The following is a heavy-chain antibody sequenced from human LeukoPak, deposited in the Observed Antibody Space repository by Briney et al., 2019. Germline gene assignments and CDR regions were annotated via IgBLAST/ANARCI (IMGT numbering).Heavy chain of an antibody. CDR2: ISYDGSNK. Sequence: GGSLRLSCAASGFTFSSYAMHWVRQAPGKGLEWVAVISYDGSNKYYADSVEGRFTISRDNSKNTLYLQMNSLRAEDTAVHYCARSGSGLGAFDIWGQGTMVTVSS. V-gene: IGHV3-30*04. J-gene: IGHJ3*02. CDR3: ARSGSGLGAFDI. CDR1: GFTFSSYA. D-gene: IGHD6-19*01.